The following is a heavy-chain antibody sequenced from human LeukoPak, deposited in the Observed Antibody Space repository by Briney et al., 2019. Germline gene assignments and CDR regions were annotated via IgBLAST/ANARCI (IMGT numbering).Heavy chain of an antibody. Sequence: PGGSLRLSCAASGFTFSSYAMSWVRQAPGKGLEWVSAISGSGGSTYYADSVKGRFTISRDNSKNTLYLQMNSLRAEDTAVYYCAKDNTTYYDFWSGYYYDYWGQGTLVTVSS. CDR1: GFTFSSYA. J-gene: IGHJ4*02. CDR2: ISGSGGST. D-gene: IGHD3-3*01. CDR3: AKDNTTYYDFWSGYYYDY. V-gene: IGHV3-23*01.